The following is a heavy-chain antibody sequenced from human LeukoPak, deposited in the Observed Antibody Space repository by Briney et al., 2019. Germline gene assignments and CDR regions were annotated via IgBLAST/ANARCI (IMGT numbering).Heavy chain of an antibody. Sequence: GASVKVSCKASGYTFTSYYMHWVRQAPGQGLEWMGWISAYNGNTNYAQNLQGRVTMTTDTSTSTAYMELRSLRSDDTAVYYCARSGDYASLRRYNWFDPWGQGTLVTVSS. CDR1: GYTFTSYY. J-gene: IGHJ5*02. CDR3: ARSGDYASLRRYNWFDP. V-gene: IGHV1-18*04. D-gene: IGHD4-17*01. CDR2: ISAYNGNT.